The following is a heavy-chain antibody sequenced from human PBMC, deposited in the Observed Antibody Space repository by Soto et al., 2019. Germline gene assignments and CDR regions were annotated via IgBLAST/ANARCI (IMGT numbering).Heavy chain of an antibody. Sequence: PSETLSLTCTVSGGSISSYYWSWIRQPPGKGLEWIGYIYYSGSTNYNPSLKSRVTISVDTSKNQFSLKLSSVTAADTAVYYCARTNYYDSSGYSGEDAFDIWGQGTMVTVSS. CDR2: IYYSGST. V-gene: IGHV4-59*01. CDR3: ARTNYYDSSGYSGEDAFDI. D-gene: IGHD3-22*01. J-gene: IGHJ3*02. CDR1: GGSISSYY.